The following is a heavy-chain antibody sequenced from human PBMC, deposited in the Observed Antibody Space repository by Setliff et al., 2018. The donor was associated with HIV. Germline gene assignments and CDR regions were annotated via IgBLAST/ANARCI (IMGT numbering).Heavy chain of an antibody. J-gene: IGHJ5*02. CDR2: IKKDGSEI. CDR3: ANLWEVGA. V-gene: IGHV3-7*03. CDR1: GFTFSNLW. Sequence: GGSLRLSCAASGFTFSNLWMDWVRQAPGKGLEWVATIKKDGSEIYYVDSVKGRFTISRDNARTSLYLEMSSLRVEDTAVYLCANLWEVGAWGQGTLVT. D-gene: IGHD1-26*01.